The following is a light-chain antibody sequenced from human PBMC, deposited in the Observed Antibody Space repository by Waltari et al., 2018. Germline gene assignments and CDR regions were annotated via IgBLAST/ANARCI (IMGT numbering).Light chain of an antibody. J-gene: IGKJ2*01. Sequence: DLQITQSPSTLSPSLADTVTITCRASQSISSWLAWYRQKPGKAPKLLIYKASSLESGVPSRFSGSGSGTEFTLTISSLQPDDFATYYCQQYNSYPYTFGHGTKLEIK. CDR3: QQYNSYPYT. CDR2: KAS. V-gene: IGKV1-5*03. CDR1: QSISSW.